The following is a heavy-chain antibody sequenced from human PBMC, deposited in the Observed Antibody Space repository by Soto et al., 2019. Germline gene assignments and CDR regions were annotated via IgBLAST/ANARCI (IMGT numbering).Heavy chain of an antibody. Sequence: QVQLQESGPGLVKPSQTLSLTCTVSGGSISSGDYYWSWIRQPPGKGLEWIGYIYYSGSTYYNPSPKSRVTISVDTSKTQFPLKLSSVTAADTAVYYCASALFHYDSSGRVDYGGQGPLVPVSS. CDR1: GGSISSGDYY. V-gene: IGHV4-30-4*01. J-gene: IGHJ4*02. CDR2: IYYSGST. CDR3: ASALFHYDSSGRVDY. D-gene: IGHD3-22*01.